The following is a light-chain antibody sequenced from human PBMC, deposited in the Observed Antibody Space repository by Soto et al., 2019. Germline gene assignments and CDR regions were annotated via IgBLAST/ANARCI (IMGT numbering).Light chain of an antibody. CDR1: SSNIGADYD. Sequence: QSVLTQPPSASGTPGQRVTISCSGSSSNIGADYDVHWYQQLPGTEHWYQQLPGTAPKLLIYDNSNRPSGVPDRFSASKSGTSASLAITGLQAEDEADYYCQSYDSSLSGPVFRGGTQLTVL. V-gene: IGLV1-40*01. J-gene: IGLJ2*01. CDR3: QSYDSSLSGPV. CDR2: DNS.